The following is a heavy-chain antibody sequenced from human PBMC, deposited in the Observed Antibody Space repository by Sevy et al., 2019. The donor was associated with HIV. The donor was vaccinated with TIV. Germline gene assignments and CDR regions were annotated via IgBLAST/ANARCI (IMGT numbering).Heavy chain of an antibody. V-gene: IGHV1-69*06. J-gene: IGHJ3*02. Sequence: ATVKVSCKASGGTFSSYAISWVRQAPGQGLEWMGGIIPIFGTANYAQKFQGRVTITADKSTSTAYMELSSLRSEDTAVYYCARVRALSTVTQGAFDIWGQGTMVTVSS. CDR3: ARVRALSTVTQGAFDI. D-gene: IGHD4-17*01. CDR2: IIPIFGTA. CDR1: GGTFSSYA.